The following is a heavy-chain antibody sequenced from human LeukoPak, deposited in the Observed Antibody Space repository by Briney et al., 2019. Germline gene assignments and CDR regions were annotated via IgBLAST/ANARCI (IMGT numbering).Heavy chain of an antibody. Sequence: GGSLRLSCAASGFTFSSFAVHWVRQAPGKGLEWVALISTDGSIENHADSVKGRFTISRDNSKNTLYLQMNSLRPEDTAVYYCARDARLGELSFPGAYDLWGQGTMVIVSS. V-gene: IGHV3-30-3*01. J-gene: IGHJ3*01. CDR3: ARDARLGELSFPGAYDL. CDR1: GFTFSSFA. CDR2: ISTDGSIE. D-gene: IGHD3-16*02.